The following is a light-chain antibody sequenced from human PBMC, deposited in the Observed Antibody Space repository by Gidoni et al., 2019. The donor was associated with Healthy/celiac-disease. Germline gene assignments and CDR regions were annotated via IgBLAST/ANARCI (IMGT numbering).Light chain of an antibody. Sequence: EIVMTQSQATLSVSPGERATLSCRASQSVSSNLAWYQQKPGQAPRLLIDGAYTRATGIPARFSGSGAGTDVTLTSSSLQSEDFAVYYCQQDIQYTFXQXTKLEIK. V-gene: IGKV3-15*01. CDR3: QQDIQYT. J-gene: IGKJ2*01. CDR2: GAY. CDR1: QSVSSN.